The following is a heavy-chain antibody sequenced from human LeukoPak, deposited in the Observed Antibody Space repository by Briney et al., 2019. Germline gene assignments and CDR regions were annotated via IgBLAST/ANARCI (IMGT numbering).Heavy chain of an antibody. Sequence: PGASLRLSCAASGFTFSSYAMNWVRQAPGKGRQWVSALSGSGAKTYYADSVKGRFTISRDNSKNTLYLQMNRLRAEDTAVYYCAKDQGSYGMDVWGQGTTVTVSS. CDR3: AKDQGSYGMDV. V-gene: IGHV3-23*01. J-gene: IGHJ6*02. CDR2: LSGSGAKT. CDR1: GFTFSSYA.